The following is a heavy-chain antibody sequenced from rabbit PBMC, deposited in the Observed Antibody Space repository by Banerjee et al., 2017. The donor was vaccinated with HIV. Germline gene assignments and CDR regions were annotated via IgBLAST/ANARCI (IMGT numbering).Heavy chain of an antibody. CDR2: TYPGKTNT. Sequence: QEQLEETGGGLVQPGESLTLSCKASGFDFTNYYICWVRQAPGKGLEWIGMTYPGKTNTDYASWVNGRFTISSNTNQNTVSLQMNSLTAADTATYFCARDRLYTRVDLWGPGTLVTVS. V-gene: IGHV1S47*01. CDR3: ARDRLYTRVDL. J-gene: IGHJ3*01. CDR1: GFDFTNYY.